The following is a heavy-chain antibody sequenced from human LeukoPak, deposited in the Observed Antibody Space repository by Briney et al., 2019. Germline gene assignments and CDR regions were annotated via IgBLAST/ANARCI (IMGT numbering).Heavy chain of an antibody. CDR3: ARVGYYDSSDAFDI. V-gene: IGHV1-2*02. Sequence: ASVKVSCKASGYTFTGYYMHWVRQAPGQGLEWMGWINPNSGGTNYAQKFQGRVTMTRDTSISTAYMELSRLRSDDTAVYYCARVGYYDSSDAFDIWGQGTMVTVSS. D-gene: IGHD3-22*01. CDR1: GYTFTGYY. CDR2: INPNSGGT. J-gene: IGHJ3*02.